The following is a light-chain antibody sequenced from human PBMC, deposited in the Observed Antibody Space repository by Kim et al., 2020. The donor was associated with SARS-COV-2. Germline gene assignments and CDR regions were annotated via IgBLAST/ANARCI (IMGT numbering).Light chain of an antibody. V-gene: IGLV8-61*01. CDR3: VLYMARWV. J-gene: IGLJ3*02. CDR2: STN. Sequence: PGGTATLTFGLSSGSVSTRYYPRWYQQTPGQAPRTLIYSTNTRSSGVPDRFSGSILGNKAALTITGAQADDESDYYCVLYMARWVFGGGTQLTVL. CDR1: SGSVSTRYY.